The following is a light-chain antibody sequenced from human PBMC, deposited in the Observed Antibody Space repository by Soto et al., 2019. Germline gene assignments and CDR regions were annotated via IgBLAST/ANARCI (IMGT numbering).Light chain of an antibody. Sequence: DIQVTQSPSTLSASVGDRVTITCRASQAPGGFLAWFQQKPGKAPKLLIYDASNLLTGVLRRFSGSHTGTEFTITISLLQSDDYAADLCLHYYSYHSSCGQGTKVEIK. J-gene: IGKJ2*01. CDR1: QAPGGF. CDR3: LHYYSYHSS. CDR2: DAS. V-gene: IGKV1-5*01.